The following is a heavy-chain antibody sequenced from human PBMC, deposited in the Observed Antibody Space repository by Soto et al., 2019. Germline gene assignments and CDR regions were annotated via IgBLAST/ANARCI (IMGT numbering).Heavy chain of an antibody. CDR2: ISSSSSTI. V-gene: IGHV3-48*01. Sequence: GGSLRLSCAASGFTFSSYSMNWVRQAPGKGLEWVSYISSSSSTIYYADSVKGRFTISRDNAKNSLYLQMNSLRAEDTAVYYCARDYGDWYFDLWGRGTLVTVSS. J-gene: IGHJ2*01. CDR3: ARDYGDWYFDL. CDR1: GFTFSSYS. D-gene: IGHD4-17*01.